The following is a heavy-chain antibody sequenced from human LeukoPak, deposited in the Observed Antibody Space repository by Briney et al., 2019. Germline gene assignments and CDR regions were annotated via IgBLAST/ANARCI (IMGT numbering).Heavy chain of an antibody. CDR2: IYYSGST. CDR1: GGSISSGSYY. CDR3: ARHKMGYYYYGMDV. J-gene: IGHJ6*02. V-gene: IGHV4-39*01. Sequence: KPSETLSLTCTVSGGSISSGSYYWGWIRQPPGKGLEWIGSIYYSGSTYYNPSLKSRVTISVDTSKNQFSLKLSSVTAADTAVYYCARHKMGYYYYGMDVWGQGTTVTVSS. D-gene: IGHD2-8*01.